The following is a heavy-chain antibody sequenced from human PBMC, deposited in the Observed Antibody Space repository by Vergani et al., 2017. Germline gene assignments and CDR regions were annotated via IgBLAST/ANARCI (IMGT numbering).Heavy chain of an antibody. V-gene: IGHV3-15*07. J-gene: IGHJ6*02. CDR3: TTDPCYCGDSSFYGLRDHHYYVMDV. CDR1: GFSFRNAW. CDR2: IKSTFDRGTT. Sequence: EVQLVESGGGIVKPGGSLRLSFVASGFSFRNAWMNWVRRTPGKGLEWVGRIKSTFDRGTTDYAAAVKGRFTISRDDSKNTLFLQMNGLKTEDIGVYYGTTDPCYCGDSSFYGLRDHHYYVMDVWGQGTTVTVSS. D-gene: IGHD2-21*01.